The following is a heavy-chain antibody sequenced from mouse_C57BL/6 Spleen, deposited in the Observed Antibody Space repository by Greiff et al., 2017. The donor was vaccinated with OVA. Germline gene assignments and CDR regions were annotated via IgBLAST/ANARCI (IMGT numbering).Heavy chain of an antibody. V-gene: IGHV5-16*01. CDR1: GFTFSDYY. J-gene: IGHJ1*03. CDR3: AREGGSYWYFDV. CDR2: INYDGSST. Sequence: EVQLVESEGGLVQPGSSMKLSCTASGFTFSDYYMAWVRQVPEKGLEWVANINYDGSSTYYLDSLKSRFIISRDNAKNILYLQMSSLKSEDTATYYCAREGGSYWYFDVWGTGTTVTVSS. D-gene: IGHD1-1*01.